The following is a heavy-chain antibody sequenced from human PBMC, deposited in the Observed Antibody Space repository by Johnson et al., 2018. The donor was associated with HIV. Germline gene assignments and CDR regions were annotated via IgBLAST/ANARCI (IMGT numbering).Heavy chain of an antibody. J-gene: IGHJ3*01. CDR3: ATVAVTGTDDAFDV. Sequence: EVQLMESGGGVVRPGGSLRLSCAASGFKFDNYGMNWSRQAPVKGLECLSVVNWNGGNTGYEDSVQGRFTIYTDNAKNFVYLQMNSLRAEDKALYYCATVAVTGTDDAFDVWGQGTMVTVSS. D-gene: IGHD1-1*01. V-gene: IGHV3-20*04. CDR1: GFKFDNYG. CDR2: VNWNGGNT.